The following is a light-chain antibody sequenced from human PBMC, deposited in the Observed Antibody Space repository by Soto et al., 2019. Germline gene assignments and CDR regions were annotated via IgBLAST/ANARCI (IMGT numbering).Light chain of an antibody. CDR1: SSNIGAGYG. V-gene: IGLV1-40*01. J-gene: IGLJ2*01. Sequence: QSVLTQPPSVSGAPGQRVTISCTGSSSNIGAGYGVHWYIPLPGTAPKLLVYGDSNRPSGVPDRFSGSKSDTSASLAITGLQAEDEADYYCQSYDSSLSGVIFGGGTKVTVL. CDR2: GDS. CDR3: QSYDSSLSGVI.